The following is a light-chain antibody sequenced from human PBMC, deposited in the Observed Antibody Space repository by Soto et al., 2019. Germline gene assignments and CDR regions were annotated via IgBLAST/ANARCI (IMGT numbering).Light chain of an antibody. V-gene: IGLV2-8*01. CDR1: SSDVGGYNS. CDR3: TSYAGGNNV. Sequence: QSVLTQPPSASGSPGQSVTISCTGTSSDVGGYNSVSWYQQHPGKVPKLMVYEVNKRPSGVPDRFSGSKSGNTASLTVSGLQAEDEADYYCTSYAGGNNVFGTGIKLTVL. J-gene: IGLJ1*01. CDR2: EVN.